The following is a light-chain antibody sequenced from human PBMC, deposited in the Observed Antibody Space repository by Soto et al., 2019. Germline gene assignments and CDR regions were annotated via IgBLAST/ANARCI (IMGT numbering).Light chain of an antibody. J-gene: IGLJ2*01. CDR3: QTWGTGIQVV. V-gene: IGLV4-69*01. Sequence: QPVLTQSPSASASLGASVKLTCTLSSGPSSYAIAWHQQQPEKGPRYLMKLNSDGSHSKGDGIPDRFSGSSSGAERYLTISSLQSEDEADYYCQTWGTGIQVVFGGGTKLTVL. CDR2: LNSDGSH. CDR1: SGPSSYA.